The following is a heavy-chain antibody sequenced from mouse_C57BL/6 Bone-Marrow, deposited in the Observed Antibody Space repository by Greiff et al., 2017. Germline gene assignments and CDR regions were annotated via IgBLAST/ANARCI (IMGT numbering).Heavy chain of an antibody. J-gene: IGHJ3*01. CDR2: IYPRSGNT. V-gene: IGHV1-82*01. CDR3: ARNKGAWFAY. D-gene: IGHD3-3*01. CDR1: GYAFSSSW. Sequence: QVQLQQSGPELVKPGASVKISCKASGYAFSSSWMNWVKQRPGKGLEWIGRIYPRSGNTYYNEKFKGKATLTADKSSSTAYMELRSLTSEDSAVYFCARNKGAWFAYWGQGTLVTVSA.